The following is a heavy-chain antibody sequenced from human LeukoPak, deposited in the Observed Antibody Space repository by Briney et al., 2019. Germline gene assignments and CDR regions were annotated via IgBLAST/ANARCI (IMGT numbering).Heavy chain of an antibody. D-gene: IGHD6-19*01. Sequence: PGGSLRLSCAASGFTFDDYAMHWVRQAPGKGLEWVSLISGDGGSTYYADSVKGRFTISRDNSKNSLYLQMNSLRTEDTALYYCAKEGRWLATDAFDIWGQGTMVTVSS. CDR2: ISGDGGST. CDR3: AKEGRWLATDAFDI. J-gene: IGHJ3*02. V-gene: IGHV3-43*02. CDR1: GFTFDDYA.